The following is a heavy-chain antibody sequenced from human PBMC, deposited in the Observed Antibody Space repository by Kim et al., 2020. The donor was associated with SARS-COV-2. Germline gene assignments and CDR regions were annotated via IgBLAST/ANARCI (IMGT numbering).Heavy chain of an antibody. CDR1: GGTFSSYA. CDR2: IIPIFGTA. D-gene: IGHD3-10*01. CDR3: ARDLTPMVPYYFCGMDV. J-gene: IGHJ6*02. Sequence: SVKVSCKASGGTFSSYAINWVRQAPGQGLEWMGGIIPIFGTANYAQKFQGRVTITADASTSTAYMELSSLRSEDTAVYYCARDLTPMVPYYFCGMDVWGQGTTVTVSS. V-gene: IGHV1-69*13.